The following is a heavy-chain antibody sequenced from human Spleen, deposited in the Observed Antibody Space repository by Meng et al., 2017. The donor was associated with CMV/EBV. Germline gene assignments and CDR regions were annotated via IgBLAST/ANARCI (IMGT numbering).Heavy chain of an antibody. V-gene: IGHV3-74*01. D-gene: IGHD3-3*01. CDR1: GFTFSSYW. Sequence: GESLKISCAASGFTFSSYWMHWVRQAPGKGLVWVSRMNSDGSSTSYADSVKGRFTISRDNSKNTLYLQMNSLRAEDTAVYYCAKDTTIFGVIGNWFDPWGQGTLVTVSS. J-gene: IGHJ5*02. CDR2: MNSDGSST. CDR3: AKDTTIFGVIGNWFDP.